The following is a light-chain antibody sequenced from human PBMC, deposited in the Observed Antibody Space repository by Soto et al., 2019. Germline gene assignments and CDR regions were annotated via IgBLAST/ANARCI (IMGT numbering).Light chain of an antibody. Sequence: EIVLTQSPATLSLSPGEGATLSCRASQSVSSYLAWYQQKPGQAPRLLIYAASNRATGIPARFSGSGSGTDFTLTISSLESEDFAVYYCQQHGNWPLTFGGGTKVEIK. V-gene: IGKV3-11*01. J-gene: IGKJ4*01. CDR2: AAS. CDR3: QQHGNWPLT. CDR1: QSVSSY.